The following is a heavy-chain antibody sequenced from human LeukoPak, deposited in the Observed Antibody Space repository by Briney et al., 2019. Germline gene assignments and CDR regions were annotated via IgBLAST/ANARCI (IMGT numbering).Heavy chain of an antibody. CDR3: ARDRVTMVRGGYYYYGMDV. CDR1: GFTFSSYW. CDR2: IKQDGSEK. J-gene: IGHJ6*02. D-gene: IGHD3-10*01. Sequence: GGSLRLSCAASGFTFSSYWMSWVRQAPGKGLEWVANIKQDGSEKYYVDSVKGRLTISRDNAKNSLYLQMNSLRAEDTAVYYCARDRVTMVRGGYYYYGMDVWGQGTTVTVSS. V-gene: IGHV3-7*01.